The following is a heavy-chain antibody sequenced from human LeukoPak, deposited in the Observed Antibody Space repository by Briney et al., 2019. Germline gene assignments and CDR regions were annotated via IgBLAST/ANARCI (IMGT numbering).Heavy chain of an antibody. CDR1: GFTFSDYY. Sequence: GGSLRLSCAASGFTFSDYYMSWIRQAPGKGLEWVSYISSSGSTIYYADSVKGRFTISRDNAKNSLYLQMNSLRAEDTAVYYCARVRYYYDSSGYGYYSMDVWGQGTTVTVSS. J-gene: IGHJ6*02. CDR2: ISSSGSTI. CDR3: ARVRYYYDSSGYGYYSMDV. V-gene: IGHV3-11*01. D-gene: IGHD3-22*01.